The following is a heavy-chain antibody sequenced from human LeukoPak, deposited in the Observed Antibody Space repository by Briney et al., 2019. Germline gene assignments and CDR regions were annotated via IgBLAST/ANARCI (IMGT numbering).Heavy chain of an antibody. V-gene: IGHV3-64*01. CDR2: ISSNGGST. CDR1: GFTFSSYA. D-gene: IGHD3-3*01. J-gene: IGHJ6*03. CDR3: ARGGPGYDFWSAAEGTNYMDV. Sequence: GGSLRLSCAASGFTFSSYAMHWVRQAPGKGLEYVSAISSNGGSTYYANSVKGRFTISRDNSENTLYLQMGSLRAEDMAVYYCARGGPGYDFWSAAEGTNYMDVWGKGTTVTVSS.